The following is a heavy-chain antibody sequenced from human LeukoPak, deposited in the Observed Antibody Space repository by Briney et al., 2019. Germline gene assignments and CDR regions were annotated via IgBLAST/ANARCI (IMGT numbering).Heavy chain of an antibody. CDR2: IWYGGSNK. D-gene: IGHD1-26*01. Sequence: PGGSLRLSCAASGFTFSSYGMHWVRQAPGKGLEWVAVIWYGGSNKYYADSVKGRFTISRDNSKNTLYLQMNSLRAEDTAVYYCAKGGQVGATQRGAFDIWGQGTMVTVSS. CDR1: GFTFSSYG. CDR3: AKGGQVGATQRGAFDI. J-gene: IGHJ3*02. V-gene: IGHV3-30*02.